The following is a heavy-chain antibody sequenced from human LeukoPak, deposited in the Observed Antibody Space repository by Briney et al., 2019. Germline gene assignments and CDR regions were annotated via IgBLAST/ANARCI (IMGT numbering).Heavy chain of an antibody. CDR2: ISYDGSNK. D-gene: IGHD3-10*01. V-gene: IGHV3-30*18. J-gene: IGHJ5*02. CDR3: ANGAYFYASGSFHWFDP. Sequence: GGSLRLSCAASGFTFSSYGMHWVRQAPGKGLEWVAVISYDGSNKYYADSVKGRFTISRDNSKNTLYLQMNSLRPEDTAVYYCANGAYFYASGSFHWFDPRGQGTLVTVSS. CDR1: GFTFSSYG.